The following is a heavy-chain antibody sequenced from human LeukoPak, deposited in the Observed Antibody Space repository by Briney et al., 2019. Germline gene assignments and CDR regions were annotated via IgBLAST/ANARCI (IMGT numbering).Heavy chain of an antibody. CDR2: INSDGSST. D-gene: IGHD2-21*01. J-gene: IGHJ4*02. V-gene: IGHV3-74*01. Sequence: PGGSLRLSCAASGFTFSTYWMHWVRQAPGKGLVWVSHINSDGSSTSYADSVKGRFTISRDNAKNTLYLQMNSLRAEDTAVYYCARVMAMAYGSDYWGQGTLVTVSS. CDR3: ARVMAMAYGSDY. CDR1: GFTFSTYW.